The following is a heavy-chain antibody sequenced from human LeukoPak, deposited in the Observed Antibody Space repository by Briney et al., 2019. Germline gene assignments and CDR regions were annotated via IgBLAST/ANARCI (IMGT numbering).Heavy chain of an antibody. CDR2: INWNGGST. CDR3: ARVKGSGYRNSIDY. D-gene: IGHD3-3*01. J-gene: IGHJ4*02. V-gene: IGHV3-20*04. Sequence: GGSLRLSCAASGFTFDDYAMNWVRRAPGKGLEWVSGINWNGGSTYYRDSVKGRFTISRDSAKNSLYLQMNSLRAEDTALYYCARVKGSGYRNSIDYWGQGTLVTVSS. CDR1: GFTFDDYA.